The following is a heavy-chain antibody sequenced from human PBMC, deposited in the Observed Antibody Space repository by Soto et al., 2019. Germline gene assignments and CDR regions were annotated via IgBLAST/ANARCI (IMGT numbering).Heavy chain of an antibody. CDR2: INSDGSST. D-gene: IGHD6-19*01. Sequence: GGSLRLSCAASGFTFSSYWMHWVRQAPGKGLVWVSRINSDGSSTSYADSVKGRFTISRDNAKNTLYLQMNSLRAEDTAVYYCARFTDSSGRDSYYYYGMDVWGQGTRSPSP. CDR3: ARFTDSSGRDSYYYYGMDV. J-gene: IGHJ6*02. V-gene: IGHV3-74*01. CDR1: GFTFSSYW.